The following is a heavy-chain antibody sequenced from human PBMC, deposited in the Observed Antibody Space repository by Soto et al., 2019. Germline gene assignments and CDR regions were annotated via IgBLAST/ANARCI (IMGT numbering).Heavy chain of an antibody. CDR2: INPHTGAT. CDR1: GYTFTDYY. Sequence: QVQLVQSGAEVKKPGASVKVSCKASGYTFTDYYVHWVRQAPGQGLEWMGWINPHTGATTYALKFQGRVSMTRDTSNSTAFMELSRLIPDDTAVYYCARTGQGNHYQMSGYWGQGTLVTASS. CDR3: ARTGQGNHYQMSGY. J-gene: IGHJ4*02. V-gene: IGHV1-2*02. D-gene: IGHD2-8*02.